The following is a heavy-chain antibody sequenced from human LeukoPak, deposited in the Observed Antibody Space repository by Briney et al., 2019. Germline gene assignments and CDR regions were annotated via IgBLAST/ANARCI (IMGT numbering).Heavy chain of an antibody. Sequence: SETLSLTCTVSGGSISSYYWGWIRQPPGKGLEWIGYIYYSGSTNYNPSLKSRVTISVDTSNNQFSLKLSSVTAADTALYYCARHRPGPYDYWGQGTLVTVSS. CDR3: ARHRPGPYDY. CDR2: IYYSGST. J-gene: IGHJ4*02. V-gene: IGHV4-59*08. CDR1: GGSISSYY.